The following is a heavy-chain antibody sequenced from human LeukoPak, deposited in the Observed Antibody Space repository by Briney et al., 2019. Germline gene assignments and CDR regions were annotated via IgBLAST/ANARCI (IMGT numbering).Heavy chain of an antibody. CDR2: IYYSGST. CDR3: ARTTEAHSWRTRYYDYYMDV. J-gene: IGHJ6*03. Sequence: SETLSLTCTVSGGSISSYYWSWIRQPPGKGLEWIGYIYYSGSTNYNPSLKGRVTISVDTSKNQFSLKLSSVTAADTAVYYCARTTEAHSWRTRYYDYYMDVWGKGTTVTVS. V-gene: IGHV4-59*01. CDR1: GGSISSYY. D-gene: IGHD6-13*01.